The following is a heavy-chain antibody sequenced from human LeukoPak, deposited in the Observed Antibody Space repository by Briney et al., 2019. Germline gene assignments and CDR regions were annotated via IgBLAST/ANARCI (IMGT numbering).Heavy chain of an antibody. V-gene: IGHV1-8*01. Sequence: GASVKVSCKASGYTFTSYDINWVRQATGQGLEWMGWMNPNSGNTGYAQTFQGRVTITRNTSISTAYMELSSLGSEDTAVYYCARAHTMVRGVMTFRYCGQGTLGTVSS. CDR1: GYTFTSYD. CDR3: ARAHTMVRGVMTFRY. CDR2: MNPNSGNT. D-gene: IGHD3-10*01. J-gene: IGHJ4*02.